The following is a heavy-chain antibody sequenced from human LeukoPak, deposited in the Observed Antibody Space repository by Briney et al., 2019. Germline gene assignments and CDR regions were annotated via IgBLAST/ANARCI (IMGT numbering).Heavy chain of an antibody. Sequence: PSGTLSLTCAVSGGSISSSNWWSWVRQPPGKGLEWIGEIYHSGSTNYSPSLKSRVTISVDKSKNEFSLKLSSVTAADTAVYYCASRYSSGSSLDYWGQGTLVTVSS. CDR2: IYHSGST. CDR3: ASRYSSGSSLDY. D-gene: IGHD6-19*01. J-gene: IGHJ4*02. CDR1: GGSISSSNW. V-gene: IGHV4-4*02.